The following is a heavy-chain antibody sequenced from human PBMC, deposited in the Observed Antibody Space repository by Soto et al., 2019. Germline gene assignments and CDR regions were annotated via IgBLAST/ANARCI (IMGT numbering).Heavy chain of an antibody. CDR3: ARGDRSRTGELRYFDWLLSGYYFDY. Sequence: SETLSLTCTVSGGSISSYYWSWIRQPPGKGLEWIGYIYYSGSTNYNPSLKSRVTISVDTSKNQFSLKLSSVTAADTAVYYCARGDRSRTGELRYFDWLLSGYYFDYWGQGTLVTV. CDR2: IYYSGST. CDR1: GGSISSYY. D-gene: IGHD3-9*01. V-gene: IGHV4-59*01. J-gene: IGHJ4*02.